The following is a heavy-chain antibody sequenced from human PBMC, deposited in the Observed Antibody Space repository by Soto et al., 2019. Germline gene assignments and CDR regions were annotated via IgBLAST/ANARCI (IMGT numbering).Heavy chain of an antibody. D-gene: IGHD3-22*01. CDR3: VRVLDSSWYADL. J-gene: IGHJ2*01. V-gene: IGHV4-61*03. CDR1: GGSVSNESFY. Sequence: QVQLQESGPGLVKPSETLSLTCSVSGGSVSNESFYWTWIRQAPGTGLEYIGYIFYTGVTNYNPSLSSRVTISLDTSKNHFSLKLNSMTAADTAVYYCVRVLDSSWYADLWGRGTLVTVSS. CDR2: IFYTGVT.